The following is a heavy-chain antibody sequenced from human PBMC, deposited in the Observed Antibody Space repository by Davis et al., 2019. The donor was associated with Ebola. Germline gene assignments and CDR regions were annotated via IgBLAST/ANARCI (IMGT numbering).Heavy chain of an antibody. J-gene: IGHJ4*02. Sequence: HTGGSLRLSCAASGFTFTNYWMHWVRQAPGKGLVWVSRITSDGSTTTYADSVKGRFTISRDNAKNTLYLQMNSLSAEDTAVYFCARDEYDSSGYLMHWDYWGQGTLVTVSS. V-gene: IGHV3-74*01. CDR2: ITSDGSTT. CDR1: GFTFTNYW. CDR3: ARDEYDSSGYLMHWDY. D-gene: IGHD3-22*01.